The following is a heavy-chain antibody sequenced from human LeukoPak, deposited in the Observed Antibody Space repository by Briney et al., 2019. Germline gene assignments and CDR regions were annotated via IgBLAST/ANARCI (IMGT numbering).Heavy chain of an antibody. CDR1: GGSFSGYY. CDR3: ARSPIAAAGIFDI. J-gene: IGHJ3*02. V-gene: IGHV4-34*01. CDR2: FYYSGST. Sequence: PSETLSLTCAVYGGSFSGYYWSWIRQPPGKGLEWIGSFYYSGSTYFNPSLKSRVTISLDTSRNQFSLKLSSVTAADTAVYYCARSPIAAAGIFDIWGQGTMVTVSS. D-gene: IGHD6-13*01.